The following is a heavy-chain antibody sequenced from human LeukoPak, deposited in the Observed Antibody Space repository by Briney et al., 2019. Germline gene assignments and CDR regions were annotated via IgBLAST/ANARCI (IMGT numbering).Heavy chain of an antibody. D-gene: IGHD7-27*01. J-gene: IGHJ4*02. CDR3: ARGLHLWGY. CDR2: INHSGST. Sequence: SETLSLTCTVSGGSISSYYWSWIRQPPGKGLEWIGEINHSGSTNYNPSLKSRVTISVDTSKNQFSLKLSSVTAADTAVYYCARGLHLWGYWGQGTLVTVSS. CDR1: GGSISSYY. V-gene: IGHV4-34*01.